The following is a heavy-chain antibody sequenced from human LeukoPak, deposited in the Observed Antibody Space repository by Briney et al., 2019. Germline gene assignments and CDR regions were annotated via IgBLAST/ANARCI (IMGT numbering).Heavy chain of an antibody. CDR1: GYSISSGYY. D-gene: IGHD3-10*01. CDR2: IYHSGST. Sequence: SETLSLTCAVSGYSISSGYYWGWIRQPPGKGLEWIGSIYHSGSTYYNPSLKSRVTISVDTSKNQFSLKLSSVTAADTAVYYCARDYFESGDAFDIWGQGTMVTVSS. CDR3: ARDYFESGDAFDI. J-gene: IGHJ3*02. V-gene: IGHV4-38-2*02.